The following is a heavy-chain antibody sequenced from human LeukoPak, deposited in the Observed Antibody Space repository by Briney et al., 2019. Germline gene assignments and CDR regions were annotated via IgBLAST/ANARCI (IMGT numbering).Heavy chain of an antibody. Sequence: SETLSVTCTVSGFSIISGHYWGWVRQRPGAGLEWIGSVYQSGTTYYNPSLKSRVTTSVDMSKNQFSLRLRPVTAADTAVYYCARIFIRNGYSSYFDCWGQGTLVTVSS. CDR3: ARIFIRNGYSSYFDC. J-gene: IGHJ4*02. CDR1: GFSIISGHY. CDR2: VYQSGTT. V-gene: IGHV4-38-2*02. D-gene: IGHD5-18*01.